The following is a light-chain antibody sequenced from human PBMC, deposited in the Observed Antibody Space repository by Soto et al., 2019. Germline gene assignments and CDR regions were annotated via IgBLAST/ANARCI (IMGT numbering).Light chain of an antibody. CDR1: SSNIGNNY. CDR2: DNN. CDR3: GTWDSSLSAGL. J-gene: IGLJ3*02. Sequence: QSVLTQPPSVSAAPGQKVTISCSGSSSNIGNNYVSWYQQLPGTAPKLLIYDNNDRPSGIPDRFSGSKSGTSATLGITGLQIGDEAEYYCGTWDSSLSAGLFGGGTKLTVL. V-gene: IGLV1-51*01.